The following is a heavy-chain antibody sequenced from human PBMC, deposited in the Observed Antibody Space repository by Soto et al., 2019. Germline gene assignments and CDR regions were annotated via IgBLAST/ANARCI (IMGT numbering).Heavy chain of an antibody. CDR3: VKDRTSRTRAFDY. CDR2: MNPNSGNT. V-gene: IGHV1-8*01. Sequence: ASVKVSCKASGYTFTSFDINWVRQATGQGLEWMGWMNPNSGNTGYAQKFQGRVTMTRNTSISTAYMELSSLRSEDTAVYYCVKDRTSRTRAFDYWGQGTLVTVSS. J-gene: IGHJ4*02. CDR1: GYTFTSFD.